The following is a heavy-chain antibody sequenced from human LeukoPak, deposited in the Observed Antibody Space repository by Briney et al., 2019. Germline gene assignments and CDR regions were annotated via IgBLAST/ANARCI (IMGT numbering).Heavy chain of an antibody. V-gene: IGHV1-2*02. Sequence: ASVKVSCKASGYTFTGYYMHWVRQAPGQGLEWMGWINPNSGGTNYAQKLQGRVTMTTDTSTSTAYMELRSLRSDDTAVYYCARDPNLYCSSTSCYTGSAFDYWGQGTLVTVSS. CDR3: ARDPNLYCSSTSCYTGSAFDY. CDR2: INPNSGGT. CDR1: GYTFTGYY. J-gene: IGHJ4*02. D-gene: IGHD2-2*02.